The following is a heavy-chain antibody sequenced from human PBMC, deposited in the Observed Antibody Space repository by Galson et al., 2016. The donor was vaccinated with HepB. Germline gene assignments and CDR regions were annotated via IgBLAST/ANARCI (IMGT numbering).Heavy chain of an antibody. J-gene: IGHJ4*02. Sequence: SLRLSCAASGFTFSYFGINWVRQAPGKGLEWIVGIQYDGSKEYYADSVKGRFTVSRDNSKNVVYLQMNSLRPEDTAVNFCARDFLPHPTFVFWGQGTLVTVSS. CDR1: GFTFSYFG. CDR3: ARDFLPHPTFVF. V-gene: IGHV3-33*05. CDR2: IQYDGSKE.